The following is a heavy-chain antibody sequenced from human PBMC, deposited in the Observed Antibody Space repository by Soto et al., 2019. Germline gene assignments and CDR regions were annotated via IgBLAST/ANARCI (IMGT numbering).Heavy chain of an antibody. V-gene: IGHV1-69*01. J-gene: IGHJ6*02. CDR3: ARVPGGSSSYYYCGMDV. CDR2: IIPIFGTA. CDR1: GGTFSSYA. D-gene: IGHD6-6*01. Sequence: QVQLVQSGAEVKKPGSSVKVSCKASGGTFSSYAISWVRQAPGQGLEWMGGIIPIFGTANYAQKFQGRVTITAAESTSTAYGELSGLRSEDTAVYYCARVPGGSSSYYYCGMDVWGQGTTVTASS.